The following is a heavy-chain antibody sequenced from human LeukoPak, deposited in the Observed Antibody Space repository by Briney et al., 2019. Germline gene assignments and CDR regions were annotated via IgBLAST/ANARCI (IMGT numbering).Heavy chain of an antibody. D-gene: IGHD4-11*01. V-gene: IGHV4-59*01. CDR2: FYYSGSI. CDR1: GGSISSYF. CDR3: ARFKTTPWYYYGMDV. Sequence: PSETLSLTCTVSGGSISSYFWSWIRQPPGKGLEWIGHFYYSGSINYNPSLKSRVTISVDTSKNQFSLKLSSVTAADTAVYYCARFKTTPWYYYGMDVWGKGTTVTVSS. J-gene: IGHJ6*04.